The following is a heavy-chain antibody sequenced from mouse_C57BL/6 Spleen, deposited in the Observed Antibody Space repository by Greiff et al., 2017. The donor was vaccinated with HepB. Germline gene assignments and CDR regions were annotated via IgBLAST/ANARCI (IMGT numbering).Heavy chain of an antibody. CDR1: GYTFTSYG. CDR3: TRRGIYYGSSSHFDY. CDR2: IYPRSGNT. J-gene: IGHJ2*01. V-gene: IGHV1-81*01. Sequence: QVQLQQSGAELARPGASVKLSCKASGYTFTSYGISWVKQRTGQGLEWIGEIYPRSGNTYYNEKFKGKATLTADKSSSTAYMELRSLTSEDSAVYFCTRRGIYYGSSSHFDYWGQGTTLTVSS. D-gene: IGHD1-1*01.